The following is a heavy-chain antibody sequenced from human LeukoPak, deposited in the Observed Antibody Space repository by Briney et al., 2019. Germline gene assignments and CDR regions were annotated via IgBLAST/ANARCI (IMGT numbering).Heavy chain of an antibody. D-gene: IGHD3-10*01. J-gene: IGHJ5*02. V-gene: IGHV3-23*01. Sequence: PGGSLRLSCAASGFTFSSYGMSWVRQAPGKGLEWVSAISGSGGSTYYADSVKGRFTISRDNSKSTLYLQMNSLRAEDTAVYYCAKGPWFGELLYSNWFDPWGQGALVTVSS. CDR2: ISGSGGST. CDR3: AKGPWFGELLYSNWFDP. CDR1: GFTFSSYG.